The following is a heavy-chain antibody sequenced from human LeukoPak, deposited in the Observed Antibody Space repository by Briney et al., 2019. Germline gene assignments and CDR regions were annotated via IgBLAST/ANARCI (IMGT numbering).Heavy chain of an antibody. D-gene: IGHD3-22*01. Sequence: PGRSLRLSCAASGFTFDDYAMHWVRQAPGKGLEWVSGVSWNSGSIGYADSVKGRFTISRDNAKNSLYLQMNSLRAEDTAVYYCARDGNLRYDSSGYYWVYWGQGTLVTVSS. V-gene: IGHV3-9*01. CDR3: ARDGNLRYDSSGYYWVY. CDR1: GFTFDDYA. J-gene: IGHJ4*02. CDR2: VSWNSGSI.